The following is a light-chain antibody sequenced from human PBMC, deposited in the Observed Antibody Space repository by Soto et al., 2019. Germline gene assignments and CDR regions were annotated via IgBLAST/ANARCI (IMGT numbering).Light chain of an antibody. Sequence: DIQMTQSPSTLSASIGDRVTITCRASQSISGWLAWYQKKPGKAPKLLISDVSSLESGVPSRFSGSGSGTEFTLTISSLQPDDFAVYYCQQYHDYWTFGPGTKVDIK. CDR3: QQYHDYWT. CDR2: DVS. CDR1: QSISGW. V-gene: IGKV1-5*01. J-gene: IGKJ1*01.